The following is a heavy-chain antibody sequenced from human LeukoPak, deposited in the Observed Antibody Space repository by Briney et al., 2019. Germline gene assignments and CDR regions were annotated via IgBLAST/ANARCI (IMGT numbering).Heavy chain of an antibody. CDR3: AKETGYSSGWWPVYDAFDL. CDR2: ISYDGSNK. CDR1: GFTFSSYG. J-gene: IGHJ3*01. Sequence: GGSLRLSCAASGFTFSSYGMHWVRQAPGKGLEWVAVISYDGSNKYYADFVKGRFTISRDNSKNTLYLQMNSLRAEDTAVYYCAKETGYSSGWWPVYDAFDLWGQGTMVTVSS. V-gene: IGHV3-30*18. D-gene: IGHD6-19*01.